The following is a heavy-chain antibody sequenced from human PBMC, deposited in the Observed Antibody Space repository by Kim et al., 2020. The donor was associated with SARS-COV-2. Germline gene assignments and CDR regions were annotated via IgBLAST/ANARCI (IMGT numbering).Heavy chain of an antibody. Sequence: GGSLRLSCAASGFTFSSYNMHWVRQAPGKGLEWVSSISTSSSYKYYADSVKGRFSISRDNAKNSLYLQMNSLRAEDTAVSVCAWEYYYGSGIYYYYGMDV. J-gene: IGHJ6*01. V-gene: IGHV3-21*01. CDR3: AWEYYYGSGIYYYYGMDV. CDR2: ISTSSSYK. CDR1: GFTFSSYN. D-gene: IGHD3-10*01.